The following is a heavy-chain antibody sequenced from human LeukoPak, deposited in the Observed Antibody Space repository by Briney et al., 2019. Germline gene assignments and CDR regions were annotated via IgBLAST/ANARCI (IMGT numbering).Heavy chain of an antibody. J-gene: IGHJ6*03. CDR1: GFTFHYYA. CDR3: AREGSSSSSYYYYYMDV. D-gene: IGHD6-6*01. V-gene: IGHV3-48*04. CDR2: ISHTGSTM. Sequence: GGSLRLSCATSGFTFHYYAMNWVRQAPGKGLEWVSYISHTGSTMSYADSVKGRFTISRDNARNSLYLQMNSLRAEDTAVYYCAREGSSSSSYYYYYMDVWGKGTTVTVSS.